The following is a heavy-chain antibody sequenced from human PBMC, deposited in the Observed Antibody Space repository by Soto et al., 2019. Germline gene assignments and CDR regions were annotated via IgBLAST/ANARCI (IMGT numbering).Heavy chain of an antibody. CDR2: IKSKTDGGTT. Sequence: GGSLRLSCAASGFTFSNAWMSWVRQAPGKGLEWVGRIKSKTDGGTTDYAAPVKGRFTISRDDSKNTLYLQMNSLKTEDTAVYYCTTDYYGSGSFPPPPFYYGMDVWGQGTTVTVSS. D-gene: IGHD3-10*01. J-gene: IGHJ6*02. V-gene: IGHV3-15*01. CDR1: GFTFSNAW. CDR3: TTDYYGSGSFPPPPFYYGMDV.